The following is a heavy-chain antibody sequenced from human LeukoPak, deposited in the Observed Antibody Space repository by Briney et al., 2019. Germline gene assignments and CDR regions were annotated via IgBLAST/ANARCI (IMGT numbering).Heavy chain of an antibody. V-gene: IGHV3-23*01. CDR3: ARSYSSGWYVDY. J-gene: IGHJ4*02. D-gene: IGHD6-19*01. CDR1: GYTFSRHG. CDR2: ISPSGDIT. Sequence: GGSLRLSCAASGYTFSRHGMNWVRQAPGKGLEWVSGISPSGDITYFADSVKGRFTISRDNSKNTLYLQMNSLRAEDTAVYYCARSYSSGWYVDYWGQGTLVTVSS.